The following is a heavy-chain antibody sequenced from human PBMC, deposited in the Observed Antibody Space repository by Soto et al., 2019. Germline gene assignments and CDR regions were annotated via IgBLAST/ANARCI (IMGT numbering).Heavy chain of an antibody. J-gene: IGHJ4*02. CDR3: ERGNWNSPFDD. Sequence: PTDTPSLTCTVSGGFISTFYWSWIRQPPGKGLEWIGYIYYSGNTNYNPSLKSRVTISVDTSNNQFSLKLSSVTAADTAVYYCERGNWNSPFDDWGQGTLVTVSS. D-gene: IGHD1-7*01. CDR2: IYYSGNT. CDR1: GGFISTFY. V-gene: IGHV4-59*07.